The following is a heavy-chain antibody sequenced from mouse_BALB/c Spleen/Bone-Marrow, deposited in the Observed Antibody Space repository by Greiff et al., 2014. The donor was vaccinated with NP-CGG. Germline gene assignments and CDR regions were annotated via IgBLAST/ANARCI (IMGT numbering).Heavy chain of an antibody. D-gene: IGHD4-1*01. CDR3: TRDNWDY. CDR2: IFPSETYT. J-gene: IGHJ2*01. V-gene: IGHV1-69*02. CDR1: GYTFTSYW. Sequence: VQLQQSGAELVRPGASVKLSCKASGYTFTSYWINWAKQRPGQGLEWIGNIFPSETYTNYNQKFKDKATLTVDISSSTAYMQLSSPTSEDSAVYYCTRDNWDYWGQGTTLTVSS.